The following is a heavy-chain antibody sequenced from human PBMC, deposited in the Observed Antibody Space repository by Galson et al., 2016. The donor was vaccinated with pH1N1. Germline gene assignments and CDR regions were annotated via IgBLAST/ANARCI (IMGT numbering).Heavy chain of an antibody. CDR3: AKVTGYLYGYVDY. V-gene: IGHV3-9*01. CDR1: GFTFDDYA. Sequence: SLRLSCAASGFTFDDYAMHWVRQAPGKGLEWVSGISWNSGSIGYADSVKGRFTISRDNAKNSLYLQMHSLRAEDTALYYCAKVTGYLYGYVDYWGQGTLFTVSS. D-gene: IGHD5-18*01. J-gene: IGHJ4*02. CDR2: ISWNSGSI.